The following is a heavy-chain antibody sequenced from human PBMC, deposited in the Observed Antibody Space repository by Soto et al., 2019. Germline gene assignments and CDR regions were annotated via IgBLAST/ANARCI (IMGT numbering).Heavy chain of an antibody. V-gene: IGHV3-23*01. J-gene: IGHJ4*02. Sequence: EVQLLESGGGLVQPGGSLRLSCAASGFTFSTDAMSWVRQAPGKGLEWVSAISAGGGTTSYADSVKGRFIISRDNYKNTLYLQMNRLRAEDTAVYYCATLYHDFWSGHPNYFDYWGQGTLVTVSS. CDR3: ATLYHDFWSGHPNYFDY. D-gene: IGHD3-3*01. CDR2: ISAGGGTT. CDR1: GFTFSTDA.